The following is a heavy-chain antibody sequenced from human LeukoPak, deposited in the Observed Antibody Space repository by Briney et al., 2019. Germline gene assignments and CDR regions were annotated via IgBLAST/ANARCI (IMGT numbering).Heavy chain of an antibody. CDR3: ARDRPDTTSPTTVGRFDP. J-gene: IGHJ5*02. CDR1: GDSISSGGYY. Sequence: SETLSLTCSVSGDSISSGGYYWHWIRQHPEKGLEWIGYIYSTGTTYYNPSLTSRLTMSLDTSKNQFSLKVTSVTAADTAVYFCARDRPDTTSPTTVGRFDPWGQGTLVAVSS. V-gene: IGHV4-31*03. CDR2: IYSTGTT. D-gene: IGHD1-26*01.